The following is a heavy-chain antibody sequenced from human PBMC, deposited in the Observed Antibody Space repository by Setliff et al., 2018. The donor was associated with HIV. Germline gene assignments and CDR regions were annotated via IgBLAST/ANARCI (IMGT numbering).Heavy chain of an antibody. V-gene: IGHV1-69*06. Sequence: SVKVSCKASGDTFSSYAISWVRQARGQGLEWMGRIIPIFGTANYAQKFQGRVTITADKSTSTAYMELSSLRSEDTALYYCAKAASNLAAAGGPLDMWGPGTVVTVSS. CDR1: GDTFSSYA. D-gene: IGHD6-13*01. J-gene: IGHJ3*02. CDR2: IIPIFGTA. CDR3: AKAASNLAAAGGPLDM.